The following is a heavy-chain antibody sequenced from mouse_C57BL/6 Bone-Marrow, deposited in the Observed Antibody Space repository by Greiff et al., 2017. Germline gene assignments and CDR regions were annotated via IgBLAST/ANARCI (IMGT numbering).Heavy chain of an antibody. CDR1: GYTFTSYW. V-gene: IGHV1-69*01. Sequence: QVQLQQPGAELVMPGASVKLSCKASGYTFTSYWMHWVKQRPGQGLEWIGEIDPSDSYTNYTQKFKGKSTLTVDKSSSTAYMQLSSLTSEDSAVYYCASRGAMDYWGQGTSVTVSS. CDR2: IDPSDSYT. J-gene: IGHJ4*01. CDR3: ASRGAMDY.